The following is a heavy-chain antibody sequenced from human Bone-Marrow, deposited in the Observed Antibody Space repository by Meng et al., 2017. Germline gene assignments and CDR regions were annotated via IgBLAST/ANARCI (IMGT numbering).Heavy chain of an antibody. CDR1: GGSISSSSYY. CDR2: SYYSGST. V-gene: IGHV4-39*07. J-gene: IGHJ4*02. CDR3: ARAIATRPDVFHY. D-gene: IGHD6-6*01. Sequence: QPQLPRSGPVLPRPSMTLSLTCTVSGGSISSSSYYWGWSRQPPGKGLEWIGSSYYSGSTYYNPSLKIRVTISVDTSKNQFSLKLSSVTAADTAVYYCARAIATRPDVFHYWGQGTLVTVSS.